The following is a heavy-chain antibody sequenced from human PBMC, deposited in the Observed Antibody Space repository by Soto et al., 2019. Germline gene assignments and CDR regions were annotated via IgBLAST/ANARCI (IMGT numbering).Heavy chain of an antibody. CDR1: GGSFSGYY. V-gene: IGHV4-34*01. D-gene: IGHD3-3*01. Sequence: SETLSLTCAVYGGSFSGYYWSWIRQPPGKGLEWIGEINHSGSTNYNPSLKSRVTISVDTSKNQFSLKLSSVTAADTAVYYCASRHRYYDFWSGYSVGFDPWGQGSLVTVTS. CDR2: INHSGST. CDR3: ASRHRYYDFWSGYSVGFDP. J-gene: IGHJ5*02.